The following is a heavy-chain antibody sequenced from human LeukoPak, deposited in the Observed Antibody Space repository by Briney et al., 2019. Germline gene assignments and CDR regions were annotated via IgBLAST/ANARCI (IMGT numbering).Heavy chain of an antibody. V-gene: IGHV3-66*01. CDR3: ARDSYGMDV. CDR2: IYSGGST. J-gene: IGHJ6*02. Sequence: GGSLRLSCAASGFTVSSNYMSWVRQAPGNGLEWVSVIYSGGSTYHAHSVRGRFTISRDNSKNTLYLQMNSLRAEDTAVYYCARDSYGMDVWGQGTAATVSS. CDR1: GFTVSSNY.